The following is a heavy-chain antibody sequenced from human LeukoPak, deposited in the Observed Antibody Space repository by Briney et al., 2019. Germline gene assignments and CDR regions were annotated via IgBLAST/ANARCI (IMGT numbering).Heavy chain of an antibody. J-gene: IGHJ5*02. Sequence: GGSLRLSCAASGFTFSSYAMSWVRQAPGKGLEWVSAISGSGGSTYYADSVKGRFTISRDNSKNTLYLQMNSLRAEDTAVYYCAKDGAGVDYYDSSGYLTNWFDPWGQGTLVAVSS. CDR3: AKDGAGVDYYDSSGYLTNWFDP. CDR1: GFTFSSYA. CDR2: ISGSGGST. V-gene: IGHV3-23*01. D-gene: IGHD3-22*01.